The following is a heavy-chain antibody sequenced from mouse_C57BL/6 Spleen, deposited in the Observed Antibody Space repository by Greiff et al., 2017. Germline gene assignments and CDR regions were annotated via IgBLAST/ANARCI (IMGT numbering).Heavy chain of an antibody. CDR1: GYTFTDYE. V-gene: IGHV1-15*01. CDR3: TKKVITTVVAPYYYAMDY. D-gene: IGHD1-1*01. J-gene: IGHJ4*01. Sequence: ESGAELVRPGASVTLSCKASGYTFTDYEMHWVKQTPVHGLEWIGAIDPETGGTAYNQKFKGKAILTADKSSSTAYMELRSLTSEDSAVYYCTKKVITTVVAPYYYAMDYWGQGTSVTVSS. CDR2: IDPETGGT.